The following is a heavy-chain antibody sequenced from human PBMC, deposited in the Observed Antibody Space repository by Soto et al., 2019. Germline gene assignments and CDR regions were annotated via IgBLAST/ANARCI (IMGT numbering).Heavy chain of an antibody. CDR1: GFTFSSYW. J-gene: IGHJ4*02. D-gene: IGHD6-13*01. Sequence: PGGSLRLSCVASGFTFSSYWMHWVRQAPGKGLVWVSRINSDGSSTSYADSVKGRFTISRDNAKNTLYLQMNSLRAEDTAVYYCARGGFGSSWYAYWGQGTLVTVSS. CDR2: INSDGSST. V-gene: IGHV3-74*01. CDR3: ARGGFGSSWYAY.